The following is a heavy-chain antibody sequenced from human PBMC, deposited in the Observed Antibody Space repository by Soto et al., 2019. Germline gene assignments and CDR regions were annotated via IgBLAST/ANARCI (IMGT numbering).Heavy chain of an antibody. J-gene: IGHJ4*02. CDR1: GGSFSGYY. D-gene: IGHD5-18*01. CDR3: ARVPVDTAMVTADY. V-gene: IGHV4-34*01. CDR2: INHSGST. Sequence: SETLSLTCAVYGGSFSGYYWSWIRQPPGKGLEWIGEINHSGSTNYNPSLKSRVTISVDTSKNQFSLKLSSVTAADTAVYYCARVPVDTAMVTADYWGQGTLVTVSS.